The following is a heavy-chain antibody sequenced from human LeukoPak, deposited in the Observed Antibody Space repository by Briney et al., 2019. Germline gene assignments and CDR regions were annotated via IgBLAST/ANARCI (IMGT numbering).Heavy chain of an antibody. Sequence: GGSLRLSCAASGFPFNAYWMTWVRQAPGKGLEWVANIRQDGDTKYYVDSVKGRFTISRDNAMNSLYLQMNSLRAEDTAVYYCARGDTAMVSLFDYWGQGTLVTVSS. CDR1: GFPFNAYW. J-gene: IGHJ4*02. D-gene: IGHD5-18*01. CDR3: ARGDTAMVSLFDY. CDR2: IRQDGDTK. V-gene: IGHV3-7*01.